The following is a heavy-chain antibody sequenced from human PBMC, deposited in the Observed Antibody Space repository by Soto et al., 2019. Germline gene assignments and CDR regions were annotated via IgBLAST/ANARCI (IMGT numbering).Heavy chain of an antibody. CDR3: ARDRITMVRGDTNWFDP. CDR2: IYYSGST. CDR1: GGSISSYY. V-gene: IGHV4-59*01. D-gene: IGHD3-10*01. J-gene: IGHJ5*02. Sequence: PSETLSLTCTVSGGSISSYYWSWIRQPPGKGLEWIGYIYYSGSTNYNPSLKSRVTISVDTSKNQFSLKLSSVTAADTAVYYCARDRITMVRGDTNWFDPWGQGTLVTVSS.